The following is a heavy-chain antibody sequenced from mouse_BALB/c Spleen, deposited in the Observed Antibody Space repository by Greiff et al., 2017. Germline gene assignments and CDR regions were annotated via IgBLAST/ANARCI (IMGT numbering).Heavy chain of an antibody. CDR3: ARDFGYYYGSSYAMDY. V-gene: IGHV5-4*02. CDR1: GFTFSDYY. J-gene: IGHJ4*01. Sequence: EVQVVESGGGLVKPGGSLKLSCAASGFTFSDYYMYWVRQTPEKRLEWVATISDGGSYTYYPDSVKGRFTISRDNAKNNLYLQMSSLKSEDTAMYYCARDFGYYYGSSYAMDYWGQGTSVTVSS. CDR2: ISDGGSYT. D-gene: IGHD1-1*01.